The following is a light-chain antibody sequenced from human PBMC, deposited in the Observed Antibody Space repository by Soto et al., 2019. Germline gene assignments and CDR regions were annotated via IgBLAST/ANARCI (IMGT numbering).Light chain of an antibody. Sequence: QSVLTQPPSASGTPGQRVTISCSGSSSNIGTNTVIWYQQLPGAAPQLLIYSDNQLPSGVPDRFAGSKSDTSASLAISGRQSEDYGDYYCAAWDVSLVVFCGGTKLTVL. CDR3: AAWDVSLVV. J-gene: IGLJ2*01. CDR2: SDN. CDR1: SSNIGTNT. V-gene: IGLV1-44*01.